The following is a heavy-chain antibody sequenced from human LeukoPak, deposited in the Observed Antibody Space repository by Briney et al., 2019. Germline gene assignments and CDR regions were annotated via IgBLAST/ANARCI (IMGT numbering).Heavy chain of an antibody. J-gene: IGHJ4*02. CDR2: IKQNGSAK. CDR1: GFTFSNYW. V-gene: IGHV3-7*01. Sequence: GGSLRLSCAASGFTFSNYWMKWVRQAPGKGVGWAANIKQNGSAKYYAASVKGRLTISRDNAKSLLYLQMNSLRAEDAAVYYCAGGQGFLIDYWGQGTLVTVSS. D-gene: IGHD3-3*01. CDR3: AGGQGFLIDY.